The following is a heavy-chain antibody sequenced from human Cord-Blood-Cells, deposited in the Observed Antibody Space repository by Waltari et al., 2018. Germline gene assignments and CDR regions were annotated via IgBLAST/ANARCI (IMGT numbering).Heavy chain of an antibody. D-gene: IGHD2-2*01. CDR1: GGTFSSYA. V-gene: IGHV1-69*04. J-gene: IGHJ4*02. Sequence: QVQLVQSGAEVKKPGSSVKVSCKASGGTFSSYAISWVRQAPGQGLEWMGGSIPILGIANYAQKFQGRVTITADESTSTAYMELSSLRSEDTAVYYCARDLGYCSSTSCYDYWGQGTLVTVSS. CDR3: ARDLGYCSSTSCYDY. CDR2: SIPILGIA.